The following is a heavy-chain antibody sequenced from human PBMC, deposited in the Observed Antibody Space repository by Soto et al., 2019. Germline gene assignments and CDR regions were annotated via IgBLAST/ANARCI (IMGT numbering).Heavy chain of an antibody. D-gene: IGHD2-2*01. CDR3: AREGAITQSMDQ. V-gene: IGHV1-69*13. CDR2: IIPIVDTT. J-gene: IGHJ4*02. Sequence: VKVSCKASGGTFGSYGISWVRQAPGQGLEWLGGIIPIVDTTNHAQKFQGRVTFIADESTTTVYMELSSLKFEDTAVYYCAREGAITQSMDQWGQGTLVTVSS. CDR1: GGTFGSYG.